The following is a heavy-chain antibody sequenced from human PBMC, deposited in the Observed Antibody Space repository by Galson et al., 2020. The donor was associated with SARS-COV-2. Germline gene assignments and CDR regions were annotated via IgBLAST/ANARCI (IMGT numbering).Heavy chain of an antibody. CDR2: IYYSGST. V-gene: IGHV4-39*01. CDR3: ASHPLYCSSTSCSRFDY. CDR1: GGSISSSSYY. J-gene: IGHJ4*02. D-gene: IGHD2-2*01. Sequence: SETLSITCTVSGGSISSSSYYWGWIRQPPGKGLEWIGSIYYSGSTYYNPSLKSRVTISVDTSKNQFSLKLSSVTAADTAVYYCASHPLYCSSTSCSRFDYWGQGTLVTVSS.